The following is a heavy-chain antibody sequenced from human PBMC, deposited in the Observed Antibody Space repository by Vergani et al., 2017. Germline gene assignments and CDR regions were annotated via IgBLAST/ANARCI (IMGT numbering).Heavy chain of an antibody. CDR2: IYYSGST. CDR1: GCSISSYY. D-gene: IGHD3-16*01. J-gene: IGHJ4*02. V-gene: IGHV4-59*01. CDR3: ASYYDRLDY. Sequence: QVQLQESGPGLVKPSETLSLTCTVSGCSISSYYWSWIRQPPGKGLEWIGYIYYSGSTNYNPSLKSRVTISVDTSKNQFSLKLSSVTAADTAVYYCASYYDRLDYWGQGTLVTVSS.